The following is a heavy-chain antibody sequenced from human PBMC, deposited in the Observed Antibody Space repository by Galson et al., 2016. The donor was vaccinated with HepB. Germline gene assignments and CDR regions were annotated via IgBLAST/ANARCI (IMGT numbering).Heavy chain of an antibody. V-gene: IGHV7-4-1*01. CDR3: ARITSVGAFDY. Sequence: SVKVSCKASGYNFGSHALNWVRQAPGQGLEWMGWISTNTGNPSYAQGLTGRFFFSLDASVTTAYLQIRGLETEDTAVYYCARITSVGAFDYWGQGTLVTVSS. CDR2: ISTNTGNP. CDR1: GYNFGSHA. D-gene: IGHD1-26*01. J-gene: IGHJ4*02.